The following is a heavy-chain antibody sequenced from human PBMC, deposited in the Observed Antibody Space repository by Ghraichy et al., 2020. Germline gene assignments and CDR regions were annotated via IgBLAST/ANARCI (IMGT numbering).Heavy chain of an antibody. CDR3: ARVGYSSSPRFDP. D-gene: IGHD6-6*01. J-gene: IGHJ5*02. CDR2: INHSGST. V-gene: IGHV4-34*01. Sequence: SETLSLTCAVYGGSFSGYYWSWIRQPPGKGLEWIGEINHSGSTNYDPSLKSRVTISVDTSKNQFSLKLSSVTAADTAVYYCARVGYSSSPRFDPWGQGTLVTVSS. CDR1: GGSFSGYY.